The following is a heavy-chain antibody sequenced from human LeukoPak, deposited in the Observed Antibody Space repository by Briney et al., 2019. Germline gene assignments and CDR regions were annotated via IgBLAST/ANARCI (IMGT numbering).Heavy chain of an antibody. CDR2: ISSSGNTI. CDR3: ARDRNDYVWGSFRPMDY. CDR1: GFTFSDYY. Sequence: PGGSLRLSCAASGFTFSDYYMSWIRQAPGKGLEWVSYISSSGNTIYYADSVKGRFTISRDNAKNSLYLQMNSLRAEDTAVYYCARDRNDYVWGSFRPMDYWGQGTLVTVSS. D-gene: IGHD3-16*02. V-gene: IGHV3-11*04. J-gene: IGHJ4*02.